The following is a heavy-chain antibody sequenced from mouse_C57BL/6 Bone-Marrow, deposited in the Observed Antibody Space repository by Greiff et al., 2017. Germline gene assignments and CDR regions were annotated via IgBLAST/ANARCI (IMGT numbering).Heavy chain of an antibody. Sequence: EVPLQQSGPELVKPGASVKISCKASGYTFTDYYMNWVKQSHGKSLEWIGDINPNNGGTSYNQKFKGKATLTVDKSSSTAYMELRSLTSEDSAVYYCARERSTMVTIWYFDVWGTGTTVTVSS. CDR2: INPNNGGT. V-gene: IGHV1-26*01. J-gene: IGHJ1*03. CDR3: ARERSTMVTIWYFDV. CDR1: GYTFTDYY. D-gene: IGHD2-2*01.